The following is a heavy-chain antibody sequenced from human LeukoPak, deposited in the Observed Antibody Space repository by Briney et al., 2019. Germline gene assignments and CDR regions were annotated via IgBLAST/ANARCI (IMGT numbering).Heavy chain of an antibody. CDR3: ARDSITIFGVVNY. CDR1: GFTFSSYS. J-gene: IGHJ4*02. CDR2: ISSSSSTI. D-gene: IGHD3-3*01. Sequence: GRSLRLSCAASGFTFSSYSMNWVRQAPGRGLEWVSYISSSSSTIYYADSVKGRFTISRDNAKKSLYLQMNSLRAEDTAVYYCARDSITIFGVVNYWGQGTLVTVSS. V-gene: IGHV3-48*01.